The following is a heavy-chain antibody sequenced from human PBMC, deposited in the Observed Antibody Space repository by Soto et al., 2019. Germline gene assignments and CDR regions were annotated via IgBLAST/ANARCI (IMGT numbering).Heavy chain of an antibody. Sequence: GGSLRLSCAASGFTFNNFLMHWVRQPPGKGLEWVAVISSDGRTEYYGDSVKGRFTISRDSSKNKLYLQMNSLRAEDTAAYYCARDEVRKEGEYFDFWGQGSLVTVSS. CDR2: ISSDGRTE. J-gene: IGHJ4*02. V-gene: IGHV3-30-3*01. CDR3: ARDEVRKEGEYFDF. D-gene: IGHD6-6*01. CDR1: GFTFNNFL.